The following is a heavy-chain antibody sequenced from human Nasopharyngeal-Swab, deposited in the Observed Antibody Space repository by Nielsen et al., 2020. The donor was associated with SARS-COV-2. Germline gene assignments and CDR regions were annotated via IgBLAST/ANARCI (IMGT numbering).Heavy chain of an antibody. J-gene: IGHJ6*01. D-gene: IGHD1-14*01. CDR2: IYHIGGT. CDR1: GGSINSPY. Sequence: SETLSLTWIVSGGSINSPYCSWTRQPPGKGLEWIDYIYHIGGTNYKPSLKSRLTISVDPSTNQFSLRLHSVSAADTAVYYCARGRIGDYKYYGLDVWGQGTTVTVSS. V-gene: IGHV4-59*11. CDR3: ARGRIGDYKYYGLDV.